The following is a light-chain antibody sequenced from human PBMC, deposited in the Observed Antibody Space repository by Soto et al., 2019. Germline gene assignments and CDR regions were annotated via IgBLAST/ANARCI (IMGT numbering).Light chain of an antibody. V-gene: IGKV1-5*03. Sequence: DIQMTQSPSTLSASVGDRVTITCRASQSIDSWLSWYQQKPGKAPKLLIYKASSLESGVPSRFRGSGSGTEFTITIRRLQPDDLATYYCQQYRSYWTFGQGTKVEIK. CDR1: QSIDSW. J-gene: IGKJ1*01. CDR2: KAS. CDR3: QQYRSYWT.